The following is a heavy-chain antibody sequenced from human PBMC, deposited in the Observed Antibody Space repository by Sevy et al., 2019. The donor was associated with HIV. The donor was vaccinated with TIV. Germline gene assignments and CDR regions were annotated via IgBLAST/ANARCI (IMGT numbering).Heavy chain of an antibody. V-gene: IGHV3-30*02. CDR3: AKDLAVAGPYYFDY. D-gene: IGHD6-19*01. Sequence: GSLRLSCAASGFTFSFYGMHWVRQAPGKGLEWVAFIPYDGSNKYYVDSLKGRFTISRDNSKNTLYLQMNSLRAEDTAVYYCAKDLAVAGPYYFDYWGQGTLVTVSS. CDR2: IPYDGSNK. J-gene: IGHJ4*02. CDR1: GFTFSFYG.